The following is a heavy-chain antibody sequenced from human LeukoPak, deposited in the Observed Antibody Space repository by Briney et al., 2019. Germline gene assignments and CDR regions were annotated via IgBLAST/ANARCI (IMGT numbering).Heavy chain of an antibody. CDR1: GYTFTSCA. CDR3: ARGPMVRGVKAPPPYFDY. J-gene: IGHJ4*01. Sequence: GASVKVSCKASGYTFTSCAMHWVRQAPGQRLEWMGWINAGNGNTKYSQKFQGRVTITRDTSASTAYMELSSLRSEDTAVYCCARGPMVRGVKAPPPYFDYWGQGTLVTVSS. D-gene: IGHD3-10*01. CDR2: INAGNGNT. V-gene: IGHV1-3*01.